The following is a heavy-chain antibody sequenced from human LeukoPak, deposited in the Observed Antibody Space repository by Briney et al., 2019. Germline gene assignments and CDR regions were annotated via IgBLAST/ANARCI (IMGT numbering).Heavy chain of an antibody. CDR2: ISSSSSYI. CDR1: GFTFSSYS. Sequence: GGSLRLSCAASGFTFSSYSMNWVRQAPGKGLEWVSSISSSSSYIYYADSVKGRFTISRDNAKNSLYLQMNSLRAGDTAVYYCARGGMTTVNLDYWGQGTLVTVSS. V-gene: IGHV3-21*04. D-gene: IGHD4-17*01. J-gene: IGHJ4*02. CDR3: ARGGMTTVNLDY.